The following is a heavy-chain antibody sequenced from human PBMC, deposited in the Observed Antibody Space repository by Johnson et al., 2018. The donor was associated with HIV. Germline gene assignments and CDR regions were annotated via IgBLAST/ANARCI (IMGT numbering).Heavy chain of an antibody. V-gene: IGHV3-NL1*01. CDR1: GFTFSSYA. CDR3: AREGEDAFDI. CDR2: ISGSGGRT. J-gene: IGHJ3*02. Sequence: QVQVVESGGGVVQPGRSLRLSCAASGFTFSSYAMHWVRQAPGRGLEWVSCISGSGGRTYYADSVKGRFTISRDNSKNTLYLQMNSLRVEDTAVYYCAREGEDAFDIWGQGTMVTVSS. D-gene: IGHD1-26*01.